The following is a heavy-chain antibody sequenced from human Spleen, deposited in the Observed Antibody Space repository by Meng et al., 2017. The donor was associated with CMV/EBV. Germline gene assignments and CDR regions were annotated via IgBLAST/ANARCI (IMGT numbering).Heavy chain of an antibody. CDR3: ARDQYRGSYGMDV. J-gene: IGHJ6*02. CDR1: GYTLTDYY. CDR2: INPNSGVA. Sequence: ASVKVSCKASGYTLTDYYIHWLRQAPGQGPEWMGWINPNSGVAKSAQNFQGRVTMTRDTSISTVYMELSGLITDDTGVYYCARDQYRGSYGMDVWGQGTTVTVSS. D-gene: IGHD1-26*01. V-gene: IGHV1-2*02.